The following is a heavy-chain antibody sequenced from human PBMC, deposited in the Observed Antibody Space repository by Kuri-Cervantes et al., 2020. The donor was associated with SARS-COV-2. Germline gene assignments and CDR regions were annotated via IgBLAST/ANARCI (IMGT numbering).Heavy chain of an antibody. D-gene: IGHD3-16*02. CDR2: ISSSSSYI. CDR3: ARDSIGDYDYVWGSYRPTYYMDV. V-gene: IGHV3-21*04. J-gene: IGHJ6*03. CDR1: GVTFSSYS. Sequence: ETLSLTCAASGVTFSSYSMNWVRQAPGKGLEWVSSISSSSSYIYYADSVKGRFTISRDNAKNSLYLQMNSLRAEDTAVYYCARDSIGDYDYVWGSYRPTYYMDVWGKGTTVTVSS.